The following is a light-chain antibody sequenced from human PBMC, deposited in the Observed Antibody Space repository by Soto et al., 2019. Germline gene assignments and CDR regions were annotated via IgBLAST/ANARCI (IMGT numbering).Light chain of an antibody. Sequence: QAVLTQSPSASASLGASVKLTCTLSSGHSSYVIAWHQQQPEKGPRYLMKVNSDGSHTKGDGIPDRFSGSGSGAERYLTISSLQSEDEADYYCQTWGTGLGVFGGGTKRTVL. CDR3: QTWGTGLGV. J-gene: IGLJ2*01. V-gene: IGLV4-69*01. CDR1: SGHSSYV. CDR2: VNSDGSH.